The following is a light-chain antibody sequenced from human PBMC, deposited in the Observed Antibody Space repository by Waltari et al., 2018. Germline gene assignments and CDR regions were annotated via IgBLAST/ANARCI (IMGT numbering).Light chain of an antibody. Sequence: IVMTQSPESLAVSLGERAPINCKSSQSVLYSSNNKNYLAWYQQKPGQPPKLLIYWASTRESGVPDRFSGSGSGTYFTLIISSLQAEDVAVYYCQQYYRTPLTFGGGTKVEIK. J-gene: IGKJ4*01. CDR1: QSVLYSSNNKNY. CDR2: WAS. V-gene: IGKV4-1*01. CDR3: QQYYRTPLT.